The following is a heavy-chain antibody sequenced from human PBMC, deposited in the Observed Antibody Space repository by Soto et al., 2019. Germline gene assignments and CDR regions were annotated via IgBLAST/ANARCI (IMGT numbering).Heavy chain of an antibody. CDR3: ARVESGSYPSIDY. D-gene: IGHD1-26*01. Sequence: GASVKVSCKASGYTFTSYGISWVRQAPGQGIKWMGWISAYNGNTKYAQKLQGRVTMTTDTSTSTAYMELRSLRSEDTAVYYCARVESGSYPSIDYWGQGTLVTVSS. CDR1: GYTFTSYG. CDR2: ISAYNGNT. J-gene: IGHJ4*02. V-gene: IGHV1-18*01.